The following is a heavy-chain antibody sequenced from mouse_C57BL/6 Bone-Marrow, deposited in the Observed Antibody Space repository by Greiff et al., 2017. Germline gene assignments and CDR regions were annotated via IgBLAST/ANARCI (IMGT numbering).Heavy chain of an antibody. V-gene: IGHV10-1*01. CDR2: IRSKSNNYAT. Sequence: EVMLVESGGGLVQPKGSLKLSCAASGFSFNTYAMNWVRQAPGKGLEWVARIRSKSNNYATYYADSVKDRFTISRDDSESMLYLQMNNLKTEDTAMYYCVRGYGNFLDYWGQGTTLTVSS. CDR1: GFSFNTYA. CDR3: VRGYGNFLDY. J-gene: IGHJ2*01. D-gene: IGHD2-1*01.